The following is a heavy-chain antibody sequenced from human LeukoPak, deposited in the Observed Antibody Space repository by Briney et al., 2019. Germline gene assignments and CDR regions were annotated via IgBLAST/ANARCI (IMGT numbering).Heavy chain of an antibody. D-gene: IGHD3-22*01. CDR1: GGSISSYY. CDR2: ISYSGST. CDR3: ARDLPYYDSSGYNYWYFDL. V-gene: IGHV4-59*01. J-gene: IGHJ2*01. Sequence: SETLSLTCTVSGGSISSYYWSWIRQPPGKGLEWIAYISYSGSTNYNPSLNSRVTISVDTSKNQFSLKLSSVTAADTAVYYCARDLPYYDSSGYNYWYFDLWGRGTLVTVSS.